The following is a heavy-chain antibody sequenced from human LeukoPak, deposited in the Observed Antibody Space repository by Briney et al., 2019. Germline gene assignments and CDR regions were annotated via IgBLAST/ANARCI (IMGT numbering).Heavy chain of an antibody. CDR2: ISYDGGNK. J-gene: IGHJ6*02. Sequence: GGSLRLSCAASGFTFSSYAMHWVRQAPGKGLEWVAVISYDGGNKYYADSVKGRFTISRDNSKNTLYLQMNSLRAEDTAVYYCARDGKAARAGYYGMDVWGQGTTVTVSS. V-gene: IGHV3-30-3*01. CDR1: GFTFSSYA. CDR3: ARDGKAARAGYYGMDV. D-gene: IGHD6-6*01.